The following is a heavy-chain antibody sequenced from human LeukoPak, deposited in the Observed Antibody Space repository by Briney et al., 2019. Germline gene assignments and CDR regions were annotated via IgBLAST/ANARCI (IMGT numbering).Heavy chain of an antibody. Sequence: SETLSLTCTVSGASISNYYWSWIRQPPGKGLEWIGSIYYSGSTYYNPSLKSRVTISVHTSKNQFSLKLSSVTAADTAVYYCARQYDYSPPFDPWGQGTLVTVSS. J-gene: IGHJ5*02. CDR1: GASISNYY. CDR2: IYYSGST. V-gene: IGHV4-59*05. D-gene: IGHD4-11*01. CDR3: ARQYDYSPPFDP.